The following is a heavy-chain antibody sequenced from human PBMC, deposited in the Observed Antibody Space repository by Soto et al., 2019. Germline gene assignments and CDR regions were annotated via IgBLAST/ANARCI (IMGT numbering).Heavy chain of an antibody. CDR1: GGSISSGDYY. Sequence: QVQLQESGPGLVKPSQTLSLTCTVSGGSISSGDYYWSWIRQPPGKGLEWIGYIYYSGSTYYNPSLKSRVTISVDTSKNQFSLKLSSVTAADTAVYYCARGYSYGSWWTHRSYYYGTDVWGQGTTVTVSS. D-gene: IGHD5-18*01. V-gene: IGHV4-30-4*01. CDR2: IYYSGST. J-gene: IGHJ6*02. CDR3: ARGYSYGSWWTHRSYYYGTDV.